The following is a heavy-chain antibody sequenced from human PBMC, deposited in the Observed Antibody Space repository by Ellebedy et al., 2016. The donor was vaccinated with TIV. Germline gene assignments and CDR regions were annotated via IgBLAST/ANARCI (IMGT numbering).Heavy chain of an antibody. CDR3: ARENEASSYDY. Sequence: MPSETLSLTCTVSGGSISNYYWSWIRQPPGKGLEWIGYIYYSGSTNYNPSLKSRVTISVDTSKNQFSLKLSSVTAADTAVYYCARENEASSYDYWGQGTLVTVSS. CDR2: IYYSGST. CDR1: GGSISNYY. D-gene: IGHD6-19*01. V-gene: IGHV4-59*01. J-gene: IGHJ4*02.